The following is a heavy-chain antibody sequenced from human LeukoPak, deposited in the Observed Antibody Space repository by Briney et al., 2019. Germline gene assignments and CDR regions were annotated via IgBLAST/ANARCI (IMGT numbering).Heavy chain of an antibody. V-gene: IGHV2-70*11. Sequence: SGPTLVNPTQTLTLTCTFSGFSLRTSGMCVSWIRQPPGKALEWLARIDWDNDKYYTTSLKTRLTISKDTSKNQVVLTMTNMDPVDTATYYCVRTRPVSGWFDPWGQGTLVSVSS. CDR1: GFSLRTSGMC. CDR3: VRTRPVSGWFDP. CDR2: IDWDNDK. D-gene: IGHD5/OR15-5a*01. J-gene: IGHJ5*02.